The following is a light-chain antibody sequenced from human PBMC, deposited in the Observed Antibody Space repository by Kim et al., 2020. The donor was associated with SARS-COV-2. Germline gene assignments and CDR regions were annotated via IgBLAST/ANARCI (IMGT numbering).Light chain of an antibody. V-gene: IGKV1-5*03. CDR3: LQHNTYPIT. CDR1: QSVSSW. CDR2: KAS. Sequence: DIQMTQSPSTLSASVGGRVTISCRASQSVSSWLAWYQQKPGKAPKLLIYKASSLERGVSSRFSGSGSGTEFTLTISNLQPDDFATYFCLQHNTYPITFGQGTRLEIK. J-gene: IGKJ5*01.